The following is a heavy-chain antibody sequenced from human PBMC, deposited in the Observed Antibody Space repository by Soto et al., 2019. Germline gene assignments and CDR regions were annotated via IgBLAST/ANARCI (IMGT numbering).Heavy chain of an antibody. Sequence: GGSLRLSCAASGFTVSSNYMSWVRQAPGKGLEWVSVIYSGGSAYYADSVKGRFTISRDNSKNTLYVQMNSLRSEDTAIYYCAKEDDVWTNVYFNIGGKGTVAPVS. D-gene: IGHD3-3*01. CDR2: IYSGGSA. CDR3: AKEDDVWTNVYFNI. J-gene: IGHJ3*02. V-gene: IGHV3-53*01. CDR1: GFTVSSNY.